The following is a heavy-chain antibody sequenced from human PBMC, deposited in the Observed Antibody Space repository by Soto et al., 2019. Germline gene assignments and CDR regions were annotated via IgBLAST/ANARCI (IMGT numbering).Heavy chain of an antibody. CDR1: GFTFSSYA. Sequence: GGSLRLSCAASGFTFSSYAMSWVRQAPGKGLEWVSAISGSGGSTYYADSVKGRFTISRDNSKNTLYLQMNSLRAEDTAVYYCAKPTDYYGDLISAEYFQHWGQGILVTVSS. V-gene: IGHV3-23*01. J-gene: IGHJ1*01. D-gene: IGHD4-17*01. CDR3: AKPTDYYGDLISAEYFQH. CDR2: ISGSGGST.